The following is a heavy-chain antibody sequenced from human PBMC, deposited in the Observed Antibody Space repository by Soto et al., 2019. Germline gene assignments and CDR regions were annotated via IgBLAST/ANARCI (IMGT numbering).Heavy chain of an antibody. D-gene: IGHD3-10*01. V-gene: IGHV4-34*01. CDR1: GESLSGHF. J-gene: IGHJ5*02. CDR3: ARGRSFYGSGTYAPNSHWFDA. CDR2: INDGGST. Sequence: SETLSLTCAVYGESLSGHFWSWIRESPVKGLEWIGEINDGGSTNKNPSLKSRVSISVDTSKKHFSLNLRSLTAADTAVYYCARGRSFYGSGTYAPNSHWFDAWGQGTLVTVSS.